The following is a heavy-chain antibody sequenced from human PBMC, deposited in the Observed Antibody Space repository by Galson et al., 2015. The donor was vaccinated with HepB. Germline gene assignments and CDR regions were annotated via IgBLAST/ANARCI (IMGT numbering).Heavy chain of an antibody. CDR3: ARSGELLTPDAFDI. D-gene: IGHD3-10*01. V-gene: IGHV3-7*03. CDR1: GFTFSSYW. J-gene: IGHJ3*02. Sequence: SLRLSCAASGFTFSSYWMSWVRQAPGKGLEWVANIKQDGSEKYYVDSVKGRFTISRDNAKNSLYLQMNSLRAEDTAVYYCARSGELLTPDAFDIWGQGTMVTVSS. CDR2: IKQDGSEK.